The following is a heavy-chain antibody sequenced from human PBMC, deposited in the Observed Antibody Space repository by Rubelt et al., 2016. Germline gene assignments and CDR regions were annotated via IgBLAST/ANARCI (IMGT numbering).Heavy chain of an antibody. CDR2: IYHSGST. V-gene: IGHV4-4*02. CDR1: GVSLTRSNW. J-gene: IGHJ4*02. CDR3: CSMFGS. D-gene: IGHD3-3*02. Sequence: QVQLQQWGAGLLKPSGTLSLTCTVSGVSLTRSNWWTWVRQPPGKGLEWMGDIYHSGSTNYNPSLKNRVIISVDKSKNQFALTLNSVTAADTAVYYCCSMFGSWGQGTLVTISS.